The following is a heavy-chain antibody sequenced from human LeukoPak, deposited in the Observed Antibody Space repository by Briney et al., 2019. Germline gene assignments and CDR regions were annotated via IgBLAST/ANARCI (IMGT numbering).Heavy chain of an antibody. Sequence: GGSLRLSCAASGFTFSSYSMNWVRQAPGKGLEWVSYISSSSSTIYYADSVKGRFTISRDNSKNTLYLQMNSLRAEDTAVYYCAKTRSSGYYSRWDYFDYWGQGTLVTVSS. D-gene: IGHD3-22*01. CDR2: ISSSSSTI. CDR1: GFTFSSYS. V-gene: IGHV3-48*01. J-gene: IGHJ4*02. CDR3: AKTRSSGYYSRWDYFDY.